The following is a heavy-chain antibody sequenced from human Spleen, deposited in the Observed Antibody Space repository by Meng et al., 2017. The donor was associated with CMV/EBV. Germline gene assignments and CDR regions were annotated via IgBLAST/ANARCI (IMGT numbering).Heavy chain of an antibody. V-gene: IGHV1-2*02. Sequence: ASVKVSCKASGYTFTNYYMHWVRQAPGQGLEWMGWINPNSGGTNYAQKFQGRVTMTRDTSISTAYMELSRLRSDDTAVYYCARVEYYYYYGMDVWGQGTTVTVSS. D-gene: IGHD6-6*01. CDR2: INPNSGGT. CDR3: ARVEYYYYYGMDV. CDR1: GYTFTNYY. J-gene: IGHJ6*02.